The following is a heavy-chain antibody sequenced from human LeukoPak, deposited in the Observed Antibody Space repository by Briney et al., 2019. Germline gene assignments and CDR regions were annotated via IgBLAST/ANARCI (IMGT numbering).Heavy chain of an antibody. CDR3: AERGAEVGATVAPGDY. D-gene: IGHD1-26*01. V-gene: IGHV3-23*01. Sequence: PGGSLRLSCAASGFTFDDYGMSWVRQAPGKGLEWVSAISGSGGSTYYADSVKGRFIISRDNSKNTLYLQMNSLRAEDTAVYYCAERGAEVGATVAPGDYWGQGTLVTVSS. J-gene: IGHJ4*02. CDR1: GFTFDDYG. CDR2: ISGSGGST.